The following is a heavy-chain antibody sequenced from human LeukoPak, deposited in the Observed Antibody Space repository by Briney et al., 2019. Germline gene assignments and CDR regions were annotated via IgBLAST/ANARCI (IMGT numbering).Heavy chain of an antibody. Sequence: PSETLSLTCAVSGYSISSGYYGGWIRQPPGKGLEWIGSIYHSGSTYYNPSLKSRVTISVDTSKSQFSLNLNSVTAADTAVYYCARRVGGLLPDRFDYWGQGTLVTVSS. D-gene: IGHD1-26*01. CDR3: ARRVGGLLPDRFDY. V-gene: IGHV4-38-2*01. CDR2: IYHSGST. CDR1: GYSISSGYY. J-gene: IGHJ4*02.